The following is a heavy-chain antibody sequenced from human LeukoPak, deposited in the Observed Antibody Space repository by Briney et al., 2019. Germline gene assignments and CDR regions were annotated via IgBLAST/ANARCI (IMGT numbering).Heavy chain of an antibody. CDR2: IYTSGST. J-gene: IGHJ6*03. CDR3: ARVAGARRPAYYYMDV. V-gene: IGHV4-4*07. CDR1: GGSISSYY. D-gene: IGHD3-10*01. Sequence: SETLSLTCTVSGGSISSYYWSWIRQPAGKGLEWIGRIYTSGSTNYNPSLKSRVTMSVDTSKNQFSLKLSSVTAADTAVYYCARVAGARRPAYYYMDVWGKGTTVTVSS.